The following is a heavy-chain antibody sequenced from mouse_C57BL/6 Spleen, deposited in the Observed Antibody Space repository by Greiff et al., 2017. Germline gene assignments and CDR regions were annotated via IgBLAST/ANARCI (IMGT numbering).Heavy chain of an antibody. CDR3: TKLYYGNSPFAY. J-gene: IGHJ3*01. Sequence: VKLQESGAELVRPGASVTLSCKASGYTFTDYEMHWVKQTPVHGLEWIGAIDPETGGTAYNQKFKGKAILTADKSSSTAYMELRSLTSEDSAVYYCTKLYYGNSPFAYWGQGTLVTVSA. CDR2: IDPETGGT. CDR1: GYTFTDYE. V-gene: IGHV1-15*01. D-gene: IGHD2-1*01.